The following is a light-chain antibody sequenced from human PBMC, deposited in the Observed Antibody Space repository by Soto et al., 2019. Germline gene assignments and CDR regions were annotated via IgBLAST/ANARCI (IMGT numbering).Light chain of an antibody. CDR3: QQYGTSPPT. V-gene: IGKV3-20*01. Sequence: EIVLTQSPGTLSLSPGERATLSCKASQSVSSNFLAWYQRKPGQAPRHLIYGASYRATDSPYRCSGSGYGTDFTLTITELEPEDFAVYYCQQYGTSPPTFGQGTKVEI. J-gene: IGKJ1*01. CDR2: GAS. CDR1: QSVSSNF.